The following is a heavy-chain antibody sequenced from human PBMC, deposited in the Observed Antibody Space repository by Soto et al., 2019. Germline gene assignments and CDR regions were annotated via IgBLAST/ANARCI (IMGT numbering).Heavy chain of an antibody. J-gene: IGHJ6*03. D-gene: IGHD6-13*01. V-gene: IGHV4-39*01. CDR1: GGSISSSSYY. CDR3: AKGPVYSSPPDYYYYYYMDV. CDR2: IYYSGST. Sequence: SSETLSLTCTVSGGSISSSSYYWGWVRPPPGKGLGWIGSIYYSGSTYYNPSLQSRVIISVDTSQNQFSLKLSSVTAADTAVYYCAKGPVYSSPPDYYYYYYMDVWGKGTTVTVSS.